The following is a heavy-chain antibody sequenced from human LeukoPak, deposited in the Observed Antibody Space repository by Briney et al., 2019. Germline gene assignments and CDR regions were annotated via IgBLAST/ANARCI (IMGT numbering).Heavy chain of an antibody. Sequence: PGRSLRLSCAASGFTFDDYAMHWVRQAPGKGLEWVSGISWNSGSIGYADSVKGRFTISRDNAKNSLYLQMNSLRAEDTALYYCAKGVEVVPAVGHYFDYWGQGTLVTVSS. CDR3: AKGVEVVPAVGHYFDY. CDR1: GFTFDDYA. V-gene: IGHV3-9*01. J-gene: IGHJ4*02. D-gene: IGHD2-2*01. CDR2: ISWNSGSI.